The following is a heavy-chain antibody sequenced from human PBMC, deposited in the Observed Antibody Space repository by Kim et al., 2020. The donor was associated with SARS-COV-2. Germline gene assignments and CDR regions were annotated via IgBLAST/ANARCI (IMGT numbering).Heavy chain of an antibody. V-gene: IGHV3-21*01. Sequence: VKGRFTISRDNAKNSLYLQMNSLRAEDTAVYYCAAPYCSGGSCYENWFDPWGQGTLVTVSS. J-gene: IGHJ5*02. D-gene: IGHD2-15*01. CDR3: AAPYCSGGSCYENWFDP.